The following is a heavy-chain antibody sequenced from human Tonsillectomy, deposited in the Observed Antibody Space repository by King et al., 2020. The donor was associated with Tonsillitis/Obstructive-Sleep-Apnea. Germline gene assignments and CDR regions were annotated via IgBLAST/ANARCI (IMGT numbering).Heavy chain of an antibody. V-gene: IGHV3-7*03. CDR2: IKQDGSEK. J-gene: IGHJ4*02. CDR3: ARAEYYDDSSGYFGY. D-gene: IGHD3-22*01. CDR1: GFTFSSYW. Sequence: VQLVESGGGLVQPGGSLRLSCAASGFTFSSYWMSWVRQAPGKGLEWVANIKQDGSEKYYVDSVKGRFTISRDNAKNSLYLQMNSLRAEDTAVYYCARAEYYDDSSGYFGYWGQGTLVTVSS.